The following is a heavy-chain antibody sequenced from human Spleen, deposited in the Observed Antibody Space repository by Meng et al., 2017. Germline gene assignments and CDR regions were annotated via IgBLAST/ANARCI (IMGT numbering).Heavy chain of an antibody. Sequence: GESLKISCVASGFTISSYEMNWVRQAPGKGLEWVAYISSGGNTIYYADSVKGRFTISIDNAKNSLYLQMNSLRAEDTAVYYCARGGTSADYYWGQGALVTVSS. V-gene: IGHV3-48*03. D-gene: IGHD2-21*01. CDR2: ISSGGNTI. CDR3: ARGGTSADYY. CDR1: GFTISSYE. J-gene: IGHJ4*02.